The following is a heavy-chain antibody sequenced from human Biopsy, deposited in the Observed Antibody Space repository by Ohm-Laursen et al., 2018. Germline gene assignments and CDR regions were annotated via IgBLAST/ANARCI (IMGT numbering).Heavy chain of an antibody. CDR2: ISSGGSTI. V-gene: IGHV3-11*01. Sequence: SLRLSCAASGFTFSDYQMSWIRQTPGKGLEWVSHISSGGSTIFHADSVKGRFTISRDNARNALHLQMNSLRTEDTALYYCAKDLGLNYSDRFLFYYGMDVWGRGTTVTVSS. CDR1: GFTFSDYQ. D-gene: IGHD4-17*01. J-gene: IGHJ6*02. CDR3: AKDLGLNYSDRFLFYYGMDV.